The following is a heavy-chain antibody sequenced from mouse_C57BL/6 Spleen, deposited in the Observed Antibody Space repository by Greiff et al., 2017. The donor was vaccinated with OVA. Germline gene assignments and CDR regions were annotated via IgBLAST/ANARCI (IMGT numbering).Heavy chain of an antibody. CDR2: IDPETGGT. Sequence: VKLMESGAELVRPGASVTLSCKASGYTFTDYEMHWVKQTPVHGLEWIGAIDPETGGTAYNQKFKGKAILTADKSSSTAYMELRSLTSEDSAVYYCTRWGLGPDFDYWGQGTTLTVSS. D-gene: IGHD4-1*01. CDR3: TRWGLGPDFDY. V-gene: IGHV1-15*01. J-gene: IGHJ2*01. CDR1: GYTFTDYE.